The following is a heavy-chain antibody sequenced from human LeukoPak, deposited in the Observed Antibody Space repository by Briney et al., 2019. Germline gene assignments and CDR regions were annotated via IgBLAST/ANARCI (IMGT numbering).Heavy chain of an antibody. CDR1: GYTFTGYY. J-gene: IGHJ4*02. CDR2: INPNSGGT. CDR3: ASQQYYDFWSGYYLVY. Sequence: GASVKVSCKASGYTFTGYYMHWVRQAPGQGLEWMGRINPNSGGTNYAQKFQGRVTMTRDTSISTAYMELSRLRSDDTAVYYCASQQYYDFWSGYYLVYWGQGTLVTVSS. D-gene: IGHD3-3*01. V-gene: IGHV1-2*06.